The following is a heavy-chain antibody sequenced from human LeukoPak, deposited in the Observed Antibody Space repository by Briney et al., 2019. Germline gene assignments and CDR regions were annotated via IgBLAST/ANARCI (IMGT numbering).Heavy chain of an antibody. J-gene: IGHJ4*02. D-gene: IGHD6-13*01. V-gene: IGHV4-59*01. CDR1: GGSISSYY. Sequence: SETLSLTCTVSGGSISSYYWSWIRQPPGKGLEWIGYIYYSGSTNYNPSLKSRVTISVDTSKSQFSLKLGSVSAADTAVYYCARRGIAAAGYDYWGQGTLVTVSS. CDR3: ARRGIAAAGYDY. CDR2: IYYSGST.